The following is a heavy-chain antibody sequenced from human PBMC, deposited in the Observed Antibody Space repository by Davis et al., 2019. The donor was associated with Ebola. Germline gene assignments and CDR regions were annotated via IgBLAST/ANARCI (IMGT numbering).Heavy chain of an antibody. CDR1: GFTFSSYT. CDR3: ARSSIAAGGSTYFDY. D-gene: IGHD6-13*01. Sequence: PGGSLRLSCAAFGFTFSSYTMHWVRQAPGKGLEWVASISSSGSYIHYADSVKGLFTMSRENADNSLHLQMNSLRAEDTAVYYCARSSIAAGGSTYFDYWGQGTLVTVSS. CDR2: ISSSGSYI. J-gene: IGHJ4*02. V-gene: IGHV3-21*01.